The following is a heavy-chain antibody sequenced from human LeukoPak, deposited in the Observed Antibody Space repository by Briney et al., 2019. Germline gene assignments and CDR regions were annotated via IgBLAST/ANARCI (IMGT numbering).Heavy chain of an antibody. Sequence: GGSLRLSCAASEFTFNNYAMTWVRQAPGKGLEWVSTISGSATTTYYADSVKGRFTISRDNSKNTLYLQMNSLRADDTAVYYCAKDLGRYRNNFFDYWGQGNLVTVSS. J-gene: IGHJ4*02. V-gene: IGHV3-23*01. CDR2: ISGSATTT. CDR3: AKDLGRYRNNFFDY. CDR1: EFTFNNYA. D-gene: IGHD1-26*01.